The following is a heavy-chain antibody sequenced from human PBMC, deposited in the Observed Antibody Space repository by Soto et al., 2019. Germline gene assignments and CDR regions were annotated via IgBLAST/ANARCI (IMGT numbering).Heavy chain of an antibody. CDR1: GFTFSSYA. Sequence: EVQLLESGGGLVQPGGSLRLSCAASGFTFSSYAMTWVRQASGKGLEWVSIIGRSGGETFYADSVKGRFTISRDNSKNTLYLQMSSLRAEDTAVYYCAKPSFAYCSDGSCHSGNFDIWGQGTMVTVSS. CDR2: IGRSGGET. V-gene: IGHV3-23*01. CDR3: AKPSFAYCSDGSCHSGNFDI. J-gene: IGHJ3*02. D-gene: IGHD2-15*01.